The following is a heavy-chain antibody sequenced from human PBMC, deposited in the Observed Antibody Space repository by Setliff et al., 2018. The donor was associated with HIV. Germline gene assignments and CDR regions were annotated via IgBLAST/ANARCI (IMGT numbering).Heavy chain of an antibody. CDR1: GGSISNSGYY. V-gene: IGHV4-39*02. CDR3: AREGDGIDF. CDR2: GHYTANT. Sequence: PSETLSLTCTVSGGSISNSGYYWGWIRQPPGKGLEWIGSGHYTANTYTSPSLKSRATISLYASKNKISLKLTSVTSADTAVHYCAREGDGIDFWGQGTLVTVSS. J-gene: IGHJ4*02. D-gene: IGHD2-21*02.